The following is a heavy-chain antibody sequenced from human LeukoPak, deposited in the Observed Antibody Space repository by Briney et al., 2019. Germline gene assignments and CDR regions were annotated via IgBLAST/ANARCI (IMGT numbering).Heavy chain of an antibody. V-gene: IGHV4-31*03. D-gene: IGHD3-9*01. CDR3: ARHNYDVLTGFYFDY. J-gene: IGHJ4*02. CDR2: IYYSGST. CDR1: GGAIRSGGSS. Sequence: SETLSLTCTVSGGAIRSGGSSWTWIRQHPGKGLEWMGYIYYSGSTYYNSSLKSRVTISADTSKNQFSLKLSSVTAADTAVYFCARHNYDVLTGFYFDYWGQGILVTVSS.